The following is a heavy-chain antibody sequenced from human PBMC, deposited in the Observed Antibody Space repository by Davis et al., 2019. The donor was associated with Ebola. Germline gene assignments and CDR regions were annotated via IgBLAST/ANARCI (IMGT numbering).Heavy chain of an antibody. CDR1: GFIFRSYV. D-gene: IGHD3-16*01. CDR3: AKPYLYGVDY. J-gene: IGHJ4*02. V-gene: IGHV3-23*01. Sequence: GESLKISCAASGFIFRSYVMSWVRQAPGKGLEWVSTFGTSGDTFYADSVKGRFTISRDNSKNTLYLQMNSLRPEDTALYYCAKPYLYGVDYWGQGTLVTVSS. CDR2: FGTSGDT.